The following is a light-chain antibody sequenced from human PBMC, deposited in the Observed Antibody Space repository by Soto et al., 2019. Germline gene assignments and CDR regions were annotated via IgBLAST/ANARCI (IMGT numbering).Light chain of an antibody. CDR3: QHFGRSPPRYT. CDR2: GTS. V-gene: IGKV3-20*01. CDR1: QSLGSNY. Sequence: EIVMTQSPGTLSLSPGERATLSCRASQSLGSNYLAWYQQRPGQAPRLLIYGTSTRTTGIPDRFSGSGSGTDFTLTISRLEPEDFAVYYCQHFGRSPPRYTFGQGTKLEI. J-gene: IGKJ2*01.